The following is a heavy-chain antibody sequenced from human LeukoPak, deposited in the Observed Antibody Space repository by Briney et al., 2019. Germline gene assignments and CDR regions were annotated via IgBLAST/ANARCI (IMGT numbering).Heavy chain of an antibody. CDR2: ISWNSGSI. CDR3: AKLWDIVVVPAARTSDAFDI. V-gene: IGHV3-9*01. Sequence: PGGSLRLSCAASGFTFDDYAMHWVRQAPGKGLEWVSGISWNSGSIGYADSVKGRFTISRDNAKNSLYLQMNSLRAEDTALYYCAKLWDIVVVPAARTSDAFDIWGQGTMVTVSS. J-gene: IGHJ3*02. CDR1: GFTFDDYA. D-gene: IGHD2-2*01.